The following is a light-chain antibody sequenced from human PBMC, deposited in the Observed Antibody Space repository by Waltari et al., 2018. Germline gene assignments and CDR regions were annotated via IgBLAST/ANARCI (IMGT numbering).Light chain of an antibody. J-gene: IGKJ4*01. V-gene: IGKV3-11*01. CDR3: QQRNSWPLT. CDR1: QTVNTY. Sequence: ETVLTQSPVTLSLSPGERATLSCRASQTVNTYLAWYQQKPGQAPRLLIYETSNRATGIPARFSGSGSGTDFTLTISSLEPEDFAVYYCQQRNSWPLTFGGGTKVEIK. CDR2: ETS.